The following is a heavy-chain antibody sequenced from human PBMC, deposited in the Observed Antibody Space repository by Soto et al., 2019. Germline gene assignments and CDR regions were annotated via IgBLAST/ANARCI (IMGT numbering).Heavy chain of an antibody. CDR1: GFTFSSFT. CDR2: TSSSGGRS. CDR3: AKDRVGGTNPYYFDY. J-gene: IGHJ4*02. Sequence: GGSLRLSCAASGFTFSSFTMSWIRQAPGKGLEWVSSTSSSGGRSSYADSVKGRFTISRDNTKNTLYLQMSSLRAEDTAVYYCAKDRVGGTNPYYFDYWGQGSVVTVSS. D-gene: IGHD1-26*01. V-gene: IGHV3-23*01.